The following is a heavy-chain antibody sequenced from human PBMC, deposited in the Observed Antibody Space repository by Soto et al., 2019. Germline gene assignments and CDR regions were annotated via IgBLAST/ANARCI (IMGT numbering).Heavy chain of an antibody. D-gene: IGHD3-3*01. CDR2: IYHGGIT. Sequence: QVQLQESGPGLVKPSGTLSLTCAVSGGSISSSYWWNWVRQTPRGGLEWIGKIYHGGITNYNPSLKNRVTISVDKSKNQFSLKLTSVTAADTAVYYCVSSLNYDFWRDGGRHFYFDYWGRGILATVSS. J-gene: IGHJ4*02. CDR3: VSSLNYDFWRDGGRHFYFDY. V-gene: IGHV4-4*02. CDR1: GGSISSSYW.